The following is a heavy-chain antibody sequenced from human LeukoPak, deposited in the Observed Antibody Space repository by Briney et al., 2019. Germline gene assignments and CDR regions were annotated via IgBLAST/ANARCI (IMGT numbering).Heavy chain of an antibody. CDR2: INPNSGGT. Sequence: ASVKVSCKASGYTFTCYYMHWVRQAPGQGLEWMGWINPNSGGTNYAQKFQGRVTMTRDTSISTAYMELSRLRSDDTAVYYCARAPSITIFGVVINEARYMDVWGKGTTVTVSS. J-gene: IGHJ6*03. D-gene: IGHD3-3*01. V-gene: IGHV1-2*02. CDR1: GYTFTCYY. CDR3: ARAPSITIFGVVINEARYMDV.